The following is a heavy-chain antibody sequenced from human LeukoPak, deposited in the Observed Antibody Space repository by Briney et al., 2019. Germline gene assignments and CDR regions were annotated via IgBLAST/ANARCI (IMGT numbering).Heavy chain of an antibody. CDR3: ARDVGGYEHDY. V-gene: IGHV4-59*01. D-gene: IGHD5-12*01. J-gene: IGHJ4*02. CDR1: GGSISSYY. CDR2: IYYSGST. Sequence: SETLSLTCTVSGGSISSYYWSWIRQPPGKGLEWIGYIYYSGSTNYNPSLKSRVTISVDTSKNQSSLKLSSVTAADTAVYYCARDVGGYEHDYWGQGTLVTVSS.